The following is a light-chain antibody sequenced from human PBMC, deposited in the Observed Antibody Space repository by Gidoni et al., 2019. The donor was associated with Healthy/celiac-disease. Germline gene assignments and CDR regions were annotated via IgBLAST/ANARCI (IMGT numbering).Light chain of an antibody. Sequence: IQFTQSPAFLSASVVDRVTITCRASQGISSYVAWYQQKPGKAPKLLIYAASTLQSGVPSRFSGSGSGTECTLTISSLQPEDFATYYCQQLNSYRWTFGQGTKVEIK. V-gene: IGKV1-9*01. CDR3: QQLNSYRWT. J-gene: IGKJ1*01. CDR1: QGISSY. CDR2: AAS.